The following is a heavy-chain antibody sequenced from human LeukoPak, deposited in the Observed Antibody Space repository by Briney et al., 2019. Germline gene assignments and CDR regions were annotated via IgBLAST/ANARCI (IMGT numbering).Heavy chain of an antibody. J-gene: IGHJ6*02. CDR2: INPDGSAT. V-gene: IGHV3-7*01. Sequence: GGSLRLSCAASGFTFRSDWMSWVRQSPEKGLEWAANINPDGSATYYVDSVKGRFIISRDNTKNSLYLQMNSLRVEDTAVYYCAKQGSLPWYYYGVDVWGRGTTVTVSS. CDR3: AKQGSLPWYYYGVDV. D-gene: IGHD2-15*01. CDR1: GFTFRSDW.